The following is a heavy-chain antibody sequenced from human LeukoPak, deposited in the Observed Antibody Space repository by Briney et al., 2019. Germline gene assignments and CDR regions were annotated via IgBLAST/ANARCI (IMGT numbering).Heavy chain of an antibody. CDR2: INHSGST. D-gene: IGHD6-13*01. Sequence: PSETLSLTCAVYGGSFSGYYWSWIRQPPEKGLEWIGEINHSGSTNYNPSLKSRVTISVDTSKNQFSLKLSSVTAADTAVYYCARRYSSSWYARGYFDYWGQGTLVTVSS. J-gene: IGHJ4*02. CDR1: GGSFSGYY. CDR3: ARRYSSSWYARGYFDY. V-gene: IGHV4-34*01.